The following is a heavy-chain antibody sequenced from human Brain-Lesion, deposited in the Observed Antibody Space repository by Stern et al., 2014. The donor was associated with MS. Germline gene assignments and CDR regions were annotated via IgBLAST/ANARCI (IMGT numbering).Heavy chain of an antibody. V-gene: IGHV4-61*02. CDR3: ARGRVVPGFQYYATDV. CDR2: IFKSGST. D-gene: IGHD2-2*01. J-gene: IGHJ6*02. Sequence: QVQLVESGPGLVKPSQTLSLSCTVSGGSISSGGYYWSWIRQPAGKGLEWIGRIFKSGSTSHNPSLKSRAPITIDPSKNQFSRRLTSMTAADTAVYYCARGRVVPGFQYYATDVWGQGTTVIVSS. CDR1: GGSISSGGYY.